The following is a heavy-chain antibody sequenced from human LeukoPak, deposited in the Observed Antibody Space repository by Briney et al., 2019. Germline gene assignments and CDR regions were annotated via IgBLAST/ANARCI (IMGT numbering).Heavy chain of an antibody. Sequence: ASVKVSCKASGYTFTSYAMHWVRQAPGQRLEWMGWINAGNGNTKYSQNFQGRVTITRDTSASTAYMELSSLRSGDTAVYYCARGPSQYDILTGSNWFDPWGQGTLVTVSS. CDR2: INAGNGNT. CDR3: ARGPSQYDILTGSNWFDP. J-gene: IGHJ5*02. D-gene: IGHD3-9*01. CDR1: GYTFTSYA. V-gene: IGHV1-3*01.